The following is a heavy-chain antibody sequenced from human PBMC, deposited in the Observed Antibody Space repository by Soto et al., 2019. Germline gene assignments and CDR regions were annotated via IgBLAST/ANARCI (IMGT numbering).Heavy chain of an antibody. J-gene: IGHJ4*02. D-gene: IGHD3-16*01. V-gene: IGHV3-23*01. Sequence: GGSLRLSWAASGFTFSSYAMSWVRQAPGKGLEWVSAISGSGGSTYYADSVKGRFTISRDNSKNTLYLQMNSLRAEDTAVYYCAKGNYDYVWGSPDRYWGQGTLVTVSS. CDR1: GFTFSSYA. CDR3: AKGNYDYVWGSPDRY. CDR2: ISGSGGST.